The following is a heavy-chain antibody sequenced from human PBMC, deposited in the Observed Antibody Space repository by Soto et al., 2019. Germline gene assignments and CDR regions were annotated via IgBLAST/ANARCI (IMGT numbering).Heavy chain of an antibody. CDR1: GFTFSSYS. V-gene: IGHV3-21*01. Sequence: GGSLRLSCAASGFTFSSYSMNWVRQAPGKGLEWVSSISSSSSYIYYADSVKGRFTISRDNAKNSLYLQMNSLRAEDTAVCYCAREFPGIAAAGTHYYYYMDVWGKGTTVTVSS. CDR3: AREFPGIAAAGTHYYYYMDV. CDR2: ISSSSSYI. D-gene: IGHD6-13*01. J-gene: IGHJ6*03.